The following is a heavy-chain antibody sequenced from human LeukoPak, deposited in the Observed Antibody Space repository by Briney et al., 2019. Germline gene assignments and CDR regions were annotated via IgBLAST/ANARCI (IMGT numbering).Heavy chain of an antibody. J-gene: IGHJ4*02. CDR1: GGTFSSYA. D-gene: IGHD4-23*01. CDR2: FDPEDGET. Sequence: ASVKVSCKASGGTFSSYAISWVRQAPGKGLEWMGGFDPEDGETIYAQKFQGRVTMTEDTSTDTAYMELSSLRSEDTAVYYCATDLGYGGNSVAWAFDYWGQGTLVTVSS. V-gene: IGHV1-24*01. CDR3: ATDLGYGGNSVAWAFDY.